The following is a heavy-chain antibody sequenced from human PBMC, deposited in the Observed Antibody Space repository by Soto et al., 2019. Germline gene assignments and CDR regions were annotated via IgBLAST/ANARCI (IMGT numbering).Heavy chain of an antibody. Sequence: QVQLVQSGAEVKKPGASVKVSCKTSGYTFTGYGINWVRQAPGHGLEWMGWISVFNGNTKYGQNIQDRVIMTTDTSTNTAYMELRILRSDDAAVYFCGRDGSGGIMDSWGQGTMLIVSS. CDR3: GRDGSGGIMDS. J-gene: IGHJ3*01. D-gene: IGHD3-16*01. CDR2: ISVFNGNT. V-gene: IGHV1-18*01. CDR1: GYTFTGYG.